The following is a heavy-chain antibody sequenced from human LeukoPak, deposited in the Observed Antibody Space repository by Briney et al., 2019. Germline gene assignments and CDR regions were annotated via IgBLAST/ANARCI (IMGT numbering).Heavy chain of an antibody. J-gene: IGHJ4*02. CDR1: GFTFSNAW. V-gene: IGHV3-15*01. D-gene: IGHD3-16*02. Sequence: PGGSLRLSCAASGFTFSNAWMSWVRQAPGKWREWVGRIKSKTDGGTTDYSAPVKGRFTISRDDSKNTLYLQMNSLKTEDTAVYYCTTGPRSDYVWGSYRYTDYWGQGTLVTVSS. CDR2: IKSKTDGGTT. CDR3: TTGPRSDYVWGSYRYTDY.